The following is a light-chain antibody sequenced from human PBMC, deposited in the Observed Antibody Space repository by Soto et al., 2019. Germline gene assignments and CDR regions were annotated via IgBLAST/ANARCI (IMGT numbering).Light chain of an antibody. CDR1: ESVTSSC. Sequence: EIVLTQSPDTLSLSPGERATLSCTASESVTSSCLAWYQRKAGQAPRLLIHTTSTRATDIPDRFSGSGSGTEFTLTISSLQPDDFATYYCQHYKMYSPWTFGQGTKVEIK. CDR3: QHYKMYSPWT. V-gene: IGKV3-20*01. CDR2: TTS. J-gene: IGKJ1*01.